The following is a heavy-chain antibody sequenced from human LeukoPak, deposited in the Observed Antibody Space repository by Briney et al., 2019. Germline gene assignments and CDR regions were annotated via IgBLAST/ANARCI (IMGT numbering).Heavy chain of an antibody. CDR2: ISSSGSTI. CDR1: GFTFSSYE. V-gene: IGHV3-48*03. CDR3: AREVVGFGELAYFDY. J-gene: IGHJ4*02. D-gene: IGHD3-10*01. Sequence: QPGGSLRLSCAASGFTFSSYEMNWVSQAAGKGLEWVSYISSSGSTIYYADSVKGRFTISRDNAKNSLYLQMNSLRAEDTAVYYCAREVVGFGELAYFDYWGQGTLVSVSS.